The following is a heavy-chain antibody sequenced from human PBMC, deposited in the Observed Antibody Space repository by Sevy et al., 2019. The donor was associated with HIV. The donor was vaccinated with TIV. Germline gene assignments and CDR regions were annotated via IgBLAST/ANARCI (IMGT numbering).Heavy chain of an antibody. Sequence: ASVKVSCKASGGPFNTYAITWIRQAPGQGLEWMGGIIPLFGTTTYEHHFQGRITITADESRTTADMELSSLRSEDTAVYYCASERGGPVQLERLTSYYGMDIWGQGTTVTVSS. J-gene: IGHJ6*02. V-gene: IGHV1-69*13. CDR1: GGPFNTYA. CDR3: ASERGGPVQLERLTSYYGMDI. D-gene: IGHD1-1*01. CDR2: IIPLFGTT.